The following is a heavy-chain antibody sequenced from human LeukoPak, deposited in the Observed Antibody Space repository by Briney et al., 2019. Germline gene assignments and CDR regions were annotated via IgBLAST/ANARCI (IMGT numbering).Heavy chain of an antibody. Sequence: GESLKISCKGSGYSFTSYWIGWVRQMPGKGLEWMGIIYPGDSDTRYSPSFQGQVTISADKSISTAYLQWSSLKASDTAMYYCARHVPSYGDYVRTLGYWGQGTLVTVSS. V-gene: IGHV5-51*01. J-gene: IGHJ4*02. CDR1: GYSFTSYW. CDR3: ARHVPSYGDYVRTLGY. CDR2: IYPGDSDT. D-gene: IGHD4-17*01.